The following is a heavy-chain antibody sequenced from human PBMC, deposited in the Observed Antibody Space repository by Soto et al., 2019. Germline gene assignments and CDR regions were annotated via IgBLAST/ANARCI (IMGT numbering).Heavy chain of an antibody. CDR2: ISYDGSNK. J-gene: IGHJ6*02. CDR3: AKAGDYYDSSSLYYYYGMDV. D-gene: IGHD3-22*01. V-gene: IGHV3-30*18. CDR1: GFTFSSYS. Sequence: GGSLRLSCAASGFTFSSYSMNWVRQAPGKGLEWVAVISYDGSNKYYADSVKGRFTISRDNSKNTLYLQMNSLRAEDTAVYYCAKAGDYYDSSSLYYYYGMDVWGQGTTVTVSS.